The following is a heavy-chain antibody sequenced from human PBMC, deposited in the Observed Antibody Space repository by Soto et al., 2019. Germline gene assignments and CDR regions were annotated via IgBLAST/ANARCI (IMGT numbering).Heavy chain of an antibody. V-gene: IGHV4-34*01. CDR1: GGSFSGYY. D-gene: IGHD3-22*01. Sequence: QVQLQQWGAGLLKPSETLSLTCAVYGGSFSGYYWSWIRQPPGKGLEWIGEINHSGSTNYNPSLKSRVPRSVDTPKNQFSLKLSSVTAADTAVYYCARTSRYYDSSGQKRDDAFDIWGQGTMVTVSS. CDR2: INHSGST. J-gene: IGHJ3*02. CDR3: ARTSRYYDSSGQKRDDAFDI.